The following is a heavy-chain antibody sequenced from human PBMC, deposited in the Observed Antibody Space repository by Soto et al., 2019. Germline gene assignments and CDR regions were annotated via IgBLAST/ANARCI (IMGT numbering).Heavy chain of an antibody. CDR1: GGTFTSFA. CDR2: TIPIFGTA. V-gene: IGHV1-69*12. CDR3: WSWLKEAGIGGNYYQGMDV. D-gene: IGHD3-10*01. J-gene: IGHJ6*02. Sequence: QVQLVQSGAEVKKPGSSVKVSCRASGGTFTSFAFSWLRQAPGQGLEWMGGTIPIFGTADSAQKFQSRVTITADESTRTDNMDLSSLRSEDTAVYYCWSWLKEAGIGGNYYQGMDVWGQGTTVTLSS.